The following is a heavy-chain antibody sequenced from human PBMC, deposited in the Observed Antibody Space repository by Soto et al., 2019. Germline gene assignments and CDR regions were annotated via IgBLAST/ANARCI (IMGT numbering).Heavy chain of an antibody. D-gene: IGHD3-3*01. V-gene: IGHV3-23*01. CDR3: AKDRLPPADVTYYDFWSGYLLAPNFDY. CDR2: ISGSGGST. J-gene: IGHJ4*02. Sequence: EVQLLESGGGLVQPGGSLRLSCAASGFTFSSYAMSWVRQAPGKGLEWVSAISGSGGSTYYADSVKGRFTISRDNSKNTLYLQMNSLRAEDTAVYYCAKDRLPPADVTYYDFWSGYLLAPNFDYWGQGTLVTVSS. CDR1: GFTFSSYA.